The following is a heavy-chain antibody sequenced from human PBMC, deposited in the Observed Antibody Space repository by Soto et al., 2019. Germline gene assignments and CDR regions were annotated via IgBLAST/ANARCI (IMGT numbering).Heavy chain of an antibody. Sequence: EVQLVESGGGLVKPGGSLRLSCTASGFGFDDAWMNWVRQAPGQGLEWVGRIKSKLNGGTVDLAAPVKGRFTISRDESKSALYVKMSSLRTEDTGVYYCFTNCCFLSGSGYWGQGTLVTV. CDR1: GFGFDDAW. J-gene: IGHJ4*02. CDR2: IKSKLNGGTV. V-gene: IGHV3-15*07. CDR3: FTNCCFLSGSGY. D-gene: IGHD3-3*01.